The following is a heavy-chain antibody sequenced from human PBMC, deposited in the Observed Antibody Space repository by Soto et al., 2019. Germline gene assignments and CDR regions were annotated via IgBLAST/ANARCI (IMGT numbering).Heavy chain of an antibody. J-gene: IGHJ4*02. CDR1: GYTFTKYG. Sequence: QVQLVQSGAEVKNPGASVKVSCKASGYTFTKYGIGWVRQAPGQGLEWMGWISAYNGNTNYAQKLQGRVTMTTDTSTSTADLELRSLRSDDTAVYYCAREVAAAWGEYDYWGQGTLVTVSS. D-gene: IGHD6-13*01. V-gene: IGHV1-18*01. CDR3: AREVAAAWGEYDY. CDR2: ISAYNGNT.